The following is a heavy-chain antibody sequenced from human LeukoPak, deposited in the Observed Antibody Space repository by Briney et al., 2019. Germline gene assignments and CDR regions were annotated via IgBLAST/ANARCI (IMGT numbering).Heavy chain of an antibody. V-gene: IGHV4-59*12. J-gene: IGHJ6*03. CDR3: ARGYCSGGSCYSYYYNYMDV. CDR2: IYYSGST. D-gene: IGHD2-15*01. Sequence: SETLSLTCTVSGGSISSYYWSWIRQPPGKGLEWIGYIYYSGSTNYNPSLKSRVTISVDTSKNQFSLKLSSVTAADTAVYYCARGYCSGGSCYSYYYNYMDVWGKGTTVTVSS. CDR1: GGSISSYY.